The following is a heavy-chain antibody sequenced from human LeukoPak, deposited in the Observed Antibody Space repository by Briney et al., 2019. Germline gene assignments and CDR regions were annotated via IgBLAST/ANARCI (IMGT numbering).Heavy chain of an antibody. V-gene: IGHV4-34*01. J-gene: IGHJ5*02. CDR3: ARDVDATSGWFDP. CDR2: INHSRTT. D-gene: IGHD2-15*01. Sequence: SETLSLACAVYGGSFSGYYWSWIRQPPGKGLEWIGGINHSRTTNYNPSLKSRVTISVDTSKNQFSLKLSSVTAADTAVYYCARDVDATSGWFDPWGQGTLVTVSS. CDR1: GGSFSGYY.